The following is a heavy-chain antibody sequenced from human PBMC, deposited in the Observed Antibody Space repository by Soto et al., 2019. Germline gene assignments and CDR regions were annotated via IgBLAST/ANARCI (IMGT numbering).Heavy chain of an antibody. CDR1: GASVSSGSYY. Sequence: QVQLQESGPGLVKPSETLSLTCTVSGASVSSGSYYWTWIRRPPGKGLEWIGSLSYSGSTSYNPPLKSRVTMSIDASQNQFSLKLSSVTAADTAVYYCARDYGVVVIRAFDIWGQGTLVTVSS. J-gene: IGHJ3*02. CDR2: LSYSGST. V-gene: IGHV4-61*01. CDR3: ARDYGVVVIRAFDI. D-gene: IGHD2-2*01.